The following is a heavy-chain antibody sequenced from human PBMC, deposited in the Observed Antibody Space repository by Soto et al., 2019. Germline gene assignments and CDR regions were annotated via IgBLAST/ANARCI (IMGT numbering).Heavy chain of an antibody. CDR1: CVSIRIPNW. CDR2: IDHSGTT. Sequence: SDTLSLTFAFPCVSIRIPNWWAWVRQAPGKGMEWIGEIDHSGTTNYNPSLNSRVTISLDRSKNQFSLRLTSVAAADTAVYFCARGKFYAFDIWGQGTMVT. J-gene: IGHJ3*02. CDR3: ARGKFYAFDI. V-gene: IGHV4-4*02.